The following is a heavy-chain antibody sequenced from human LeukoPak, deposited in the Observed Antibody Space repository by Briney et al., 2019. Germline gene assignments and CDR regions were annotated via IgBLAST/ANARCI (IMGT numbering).Heavy chain of an antibody. CDR2: INTIGTVT. D-gene: IGHD2-2*01. J-gene: IGHJ4*02. Sequence: GGSLRLSCVASGFTLRTYAMSWVRQAPGKGLEWISYINTIGTVTTYGDSVKGRFTISRDNARHSLYLQMNSLRVEDTAVYYCARDDRTRHRAFDSWGQGALVTVSS. CDR3: ARDDRTRHRAFDS. V-gene: IGHV3-48*03. CDR1: GFTLRTYA.